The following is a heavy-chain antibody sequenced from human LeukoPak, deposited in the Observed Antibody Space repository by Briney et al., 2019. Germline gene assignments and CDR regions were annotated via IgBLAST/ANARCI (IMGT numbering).Heavy chain of an antibody. J-gene: IGHJ4*02. V-gene: IGHV1-24*01. CDR1: GYTLTELS. CDR3: ATQAWDSSGWLDY. CDR2: FDPEDGET. Sequence: ASVKVSCKVSGYTLTELSMHWVRQAPGKGLEWMGGFDPEDGETIYAQKFQGRVTMTEDTSTDTAYMELSSLRSEDTAVYYGATQAWDSSGWLDYWGQGTLVTVSS. D-gene: IGHD6-19*01.